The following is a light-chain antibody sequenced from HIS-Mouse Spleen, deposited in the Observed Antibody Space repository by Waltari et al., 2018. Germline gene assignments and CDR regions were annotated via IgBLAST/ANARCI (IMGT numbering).Light chain of an antibody. CDR2: GKN. CDR3: NSRDSSGNHLV. J-gene: IGLJ2*01. V-gene: IGLV3-19*01. CDR1: SLRSYD. Sequence: SSELTQDPAVSVALGQTVRITCQGDSLRSYDAHRYQQKPGQAPVLVIYGKNNRPSGIPDRFSGSSSGNTASLTITGAQAEDEADYYCNSRDSSGNHLVFGGGTKLTVL.